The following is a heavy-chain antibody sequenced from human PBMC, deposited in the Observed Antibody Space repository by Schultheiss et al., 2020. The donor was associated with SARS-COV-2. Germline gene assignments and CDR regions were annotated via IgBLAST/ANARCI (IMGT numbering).Heavy chain of an antibody. J-gene: IGHJ6*02. CDR3: ARAALLYDYYYYGMDV. CDR2: INHSGST. D-gene: IGHD2-2*02. Sequence: ETLSLTCAVYGGSFSGYYWSWIRQPPGKGLEWIGEINHSGSTNYNPSLKSRVTISVDTSKNQFSLKLSSVTAADTAVYYCARAALLYDYYYYGMDVWGQGTTVTVSS. CDR1: GGSFSGYY. V-gene: IGHV4-34*01.